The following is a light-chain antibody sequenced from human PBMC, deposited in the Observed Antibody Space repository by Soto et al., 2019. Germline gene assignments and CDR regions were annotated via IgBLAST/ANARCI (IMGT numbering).Light chain of an antibody. CDR3: QQRNFWLT. CDR2: DIS. V-gene: IGKV3-11*01. J-gene: IGKJ4*01. Sequence: DIVLTQSPATLSKSPGERATLSCRASQSVARFLAWYQQKPGQAPRLLIYDISNRAAGIPARFSGSGSGTDFTLTISSLEPEDFAVYYCQQRNFWLTFGGGTKVDIK. CDR1: QSVARF.